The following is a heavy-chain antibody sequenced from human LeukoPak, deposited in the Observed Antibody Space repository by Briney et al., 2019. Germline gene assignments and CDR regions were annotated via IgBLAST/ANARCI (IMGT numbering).Heavy chain of an antibody. V-gene: IGHV4-39*01. D-gene: IGHD3-22*01. CDR3: ARRQDYYDSSGYYNWFDP. CDR1: GGSISSSSYY. CDR2: IYYSGST. Sequence: PSETLSLTCTVSGGSISSSSYYWGWIRQPPGKGLEWIGSIYYSGSTYYNPSLKSRVTISVDTSKNQFSLKLSSVTAADTAVYYCARRQDYYDSSGYYNWFDPWGQGTLVTVSS. J-gene: IGHJ5*02.